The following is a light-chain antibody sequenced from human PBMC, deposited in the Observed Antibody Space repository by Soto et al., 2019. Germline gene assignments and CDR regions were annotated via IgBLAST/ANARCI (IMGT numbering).Light chain of an antibody. CDR3: QSYDSSLSGSVV. Sequence: VLTQPPSVSGAPGQRVTISCTGSSSNIGAGYDVHWYQQLPGTAPKLLIYGNSNRPSGVPDRFSGSKSGTSASLAITGLQAEDEADYSCQSYDSSLSGSVVFGGGTKLTVL. J-gene: IGLJ3*02. CDR2: GNS. CDR1: SSNIGAGYD. V-gene: IGLV1-40*01.